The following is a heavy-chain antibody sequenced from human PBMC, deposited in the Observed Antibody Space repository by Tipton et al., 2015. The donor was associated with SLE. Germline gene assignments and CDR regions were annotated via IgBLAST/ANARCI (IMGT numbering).Heavy chain of an antibody. V-gene: IGHV4-61*02. CDR2: IYTSGST. Sequence: TLSLTCTVSGGSLSSGDYYWSWIRQPAGKGLVWIGRIYTSGSTNYNPSLKSRVTISVDTSKNQFSLKLSSVTAADTAVYYCARSSYSSSWYVDWFDPWGQGTLVTVSS. CDR1: GGSLSSGDYY. CDR3: ARSSYSSSWYVDWFDP. D-gene: IGHD6-13*01. J-gene: IGHJ5*02.